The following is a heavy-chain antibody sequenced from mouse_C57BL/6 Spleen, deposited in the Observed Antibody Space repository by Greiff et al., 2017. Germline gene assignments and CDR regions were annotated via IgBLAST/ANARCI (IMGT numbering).Heavy chain of an antibody. CDR2: IWSGGST. Sequence: VKLVESGPGLVQPSQSLSITCTVSGFSLTSYGVHWVRQSPGKGLEWLGVIWSGGSTDYNAAFISRLSISKDNSKSQVFFKMNSLQADDTSIYYCARNSLYGSSYVLDYWGQGTTLTVSS. J-gene: IGHJ2*01. CDR1: GFSLTSYG. V-gene: IGHV2-2*01. CDR3: ARNSLYGSSYVLDY. D-gene: IGHD1-1*01.